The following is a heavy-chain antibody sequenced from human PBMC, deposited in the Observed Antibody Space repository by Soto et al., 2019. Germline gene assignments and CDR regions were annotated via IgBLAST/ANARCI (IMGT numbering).Heavy chain of an antibody. CDR2: ISGSGGGT. Sequence: GGSLRLSCAASGFTFSSYAMSWVRQAPGKGLEWVSGISGSGGGTYYADSVKGRFTISRDNSKNTLYLQMNSLRAEDTAVYYCVKHRRDHGLIVVVPAAINFDYWGQGTLVTVSS. V-gene: IGHV3-23*01. D-gene: IGHD2-2*01. CDR1: GFTFSSYA. CDR3: VKHRRDHGLIVVVPAAINFDY. J-gene: IGHJ4*02.